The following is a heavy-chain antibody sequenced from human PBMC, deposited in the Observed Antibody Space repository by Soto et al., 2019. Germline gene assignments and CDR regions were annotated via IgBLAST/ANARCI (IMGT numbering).Heavy chain of an antibody. Sequence: GGSLRLSCAASGFTFSSYAMHWVRQAPGKGLEWVAVISYDGSNKYYADSVKGRFTISRDNSKNTLYLQMNSLRAEDTAVYYCARDSSGLLNYFDYWGQGTLVTVSS. CDR2: ISYDGSNK. J-gene: IGHJ4*02. D-gene: IGHD6-19*01. CDR3: ARDSSGLLNYFDY. V-gene: IGHV3-30-3*01. CDR1: GFTFSSYA.